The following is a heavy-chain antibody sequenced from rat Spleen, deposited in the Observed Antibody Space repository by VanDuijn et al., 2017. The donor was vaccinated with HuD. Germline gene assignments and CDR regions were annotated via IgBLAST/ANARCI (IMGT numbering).Heavy chain of an antibody. Sequence: EVKLLESGGGLVQPGGSMRLSCAASGFTFTDFYMNWIRQPAGKAPEWLGFIRNKANGYTTEYNPSVKGRFTISRDNTQNMLYLQMNTLRAEDTATYYCARMGIGTTLDYWGQGTLVTVSS. J-gene: IGHJ3*01. CDR3: ARMGIGTTLDY. V-gene: IGHV7-7*01. CDR2: IRNKANGYTT. CDR1: GFTFTDFY. D-gene: IGHD1-5*01.